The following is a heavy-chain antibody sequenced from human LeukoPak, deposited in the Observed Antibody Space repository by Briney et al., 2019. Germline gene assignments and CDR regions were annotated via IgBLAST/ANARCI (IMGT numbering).Heavy chain of an antibody. CDR2: ISDNGGST. CDR3: VKDNEAGGSPFDR. J-gene: IGHJ4*02. D-gene: IGHD1-1*01. CDR1: GFILRSHA. Sequence: PGGSLRLSCSASGFILRSHAMHWVRQAPRKGLEYVSRISDNGGSTYYADSVKGRFTISRDNSKNTLYLQMSSLRAVDTAVYYCVKDNEAGGSPFDRWGQGTLVTVSS. V-gene: IGHV3-64D*06.